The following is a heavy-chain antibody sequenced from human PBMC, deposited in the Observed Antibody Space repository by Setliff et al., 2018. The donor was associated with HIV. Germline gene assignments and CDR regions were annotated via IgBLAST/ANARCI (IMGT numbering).Heavy chain of an antibody. J-gene: IGHJ4*02. CDR2: ISSSSRTI. CDR3: AKDRGSGYYSPSDY. D-gene: IGHD3-22*01. Sequence: GGSLRLSCAASGFTLSIYEMNWVRQGPGRGLEWLSYISSSSRTIYYADSVKGRFTISRDNAKNSLYLQMNSLRAEDTAVYYCAKDRGSGYYSPSDYWGQGTLVTVSS. V-gene: IGHV3-48*03. CDR1: GFTLSIYE.